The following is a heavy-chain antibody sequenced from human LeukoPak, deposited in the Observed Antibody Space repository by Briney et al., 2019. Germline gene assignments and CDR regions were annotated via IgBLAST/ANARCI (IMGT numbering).Heavy chain of an antibody. CDR1: GYTFTSYD. CDR2: MNPNSGNT. CDR3: ARELWPNNWFDP. Sequence: ASVKVSCKASGYTFTSYDINGVRQATGQGLEWMGWMNPNSGNTGYAQKFQGRVTMTRNTSISTAYMELSSLRSEDTAVYYCARELWPNNWFDPWGQGTLVTVSS. V-gene: IGHV1-8*01. D-gene: IGHD5-18*01. J-gene: IGHJ5*02.